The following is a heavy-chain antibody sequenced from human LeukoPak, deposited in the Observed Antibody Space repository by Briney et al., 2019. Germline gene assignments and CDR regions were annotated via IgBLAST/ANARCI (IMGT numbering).Heavy chain of an antibody. D-gene: IGHD6-13*01. CDR2: IRGTGDTT. J-gene: IGHJ4*02. Sequence: GGSLRLSCVAPGFTFRSYAMSWVRQAPGKGLEWVSGIRGTGDTTYYADSVKGRFTISRDNSKNTLYLQMNSLRAEDTAVYYCAKGADTSSWPPFDSWGQGTLVTVSS. CDR3: AKGADTSSWPPFDS. CDR1: GFTFRSYA. V-gene: IGHV3-23*01.